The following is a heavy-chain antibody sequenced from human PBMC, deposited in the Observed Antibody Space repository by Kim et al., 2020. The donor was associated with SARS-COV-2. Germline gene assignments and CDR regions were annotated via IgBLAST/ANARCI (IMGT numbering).Heavy chain of an antibody. CDR2: T. V-gene: IGHV5-51*01. Sequence: TRYPPSLQGQVTSYADKSISTAYLQWSSLKASDTAMYYCARQGEFSAFDIWGQGTMVTVSS. CDR3: ARQGEFSAFDI. J-gene: IGHJ3*02. D-gene: IGHD3-16*01.